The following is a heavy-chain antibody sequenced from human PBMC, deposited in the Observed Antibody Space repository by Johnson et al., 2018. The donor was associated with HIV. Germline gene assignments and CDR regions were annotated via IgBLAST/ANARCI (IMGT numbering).Heavy chain of an antibody. V-gene: IGHV3-30-3*01. CDR1: GFTFSGSA. Sequence: QVQLVESGGGVVRPGGSLRLSCAASGFTFSGSAMHWVRQAPGKGLEWVAVISYDGSNKYYADSVTGRFTISRDNSKNTLYLQMNSLRAEDTAVYYGAKGDYGGNPEYDAFDIWGQGTMVTVSS. J-gene: IGHJ3*02. CDR3: AKGDYGGNPEYDAFDI. CDR2: ISYDGSNK. D-gene: IGHD4-23*01.